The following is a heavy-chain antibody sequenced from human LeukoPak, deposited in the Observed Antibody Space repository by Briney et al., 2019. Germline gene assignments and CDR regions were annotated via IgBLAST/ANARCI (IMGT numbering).Heavy chain of an antibody. D-gene: IGHD6-6*01. Sequence: GGSLRLSCAASGFIFSGYAMSWVRQAPGKGLEWVSDINDNGGGTFYADSVKGRFTVSRDNSKNTLYMQMNSLRGGDTAVYYCAKKLGSSPGDFFDYWGQGTLVTVSS. V-gene: IGHV3-23*01. CDR1: GFIFSGYA. J-gene: IGHJ4*02. CDR3: AKKLGSSPGDFFDY. CDR2: INDNGGGT.